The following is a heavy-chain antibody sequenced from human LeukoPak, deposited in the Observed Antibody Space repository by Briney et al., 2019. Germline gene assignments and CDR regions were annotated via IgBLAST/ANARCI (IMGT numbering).Heavy chain of an antibody. V-gene: IGHV3-9*01. CDR3: AGSLHY. CDR2: ISWNSGSI. CDR1: GFTFDDYA. J-gene: IGHJ4*02. Sequence: PGRSLRLSCAASGFTFDDYAMHWVRHAPGKGLEWVSGISWNSGSIGYADSVKGRFTISRDNAKNSLYLQMNSLRAEDTATYYCAGSLHYWGQGIQVTVSS.